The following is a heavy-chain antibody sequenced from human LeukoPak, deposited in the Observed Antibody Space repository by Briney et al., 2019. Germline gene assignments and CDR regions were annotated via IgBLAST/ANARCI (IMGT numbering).Heavy chain of an antibody. V-gene: IGHV4-59*01. D-gene: IGHD2-15*01. CDR1: GGSFSGYY. Sequence: SETLSLTCAVYGGSFSGYYWSWIRQPPGKGLEWIGYIYYSGSTNYNPSLKSRVTISVDTSKNQFSLKLSSVTAADTAVYYCARCSGGSCYYFDYWGQGTLVTVSS. CDR2: IYYSGST. J-gene: IGHJ4*02. CDR3: ARCSGGSCYYFDY.